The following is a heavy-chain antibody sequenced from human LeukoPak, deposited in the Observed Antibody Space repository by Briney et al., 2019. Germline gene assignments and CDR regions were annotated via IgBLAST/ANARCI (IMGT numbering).Heavy chain of an antibody. V-gene: IGHV3-48*01. CDR3: ARGLMPYYCYYMDV. CDR2: ISSSSSTI. J-gene: IGHJ6*03. D-gene: IGHD2-2*01. Sequence: SGGSLRLSCAASGFTFSSYSMNWVRQAPGKGLEWVSYISSSSSTIYYADSVKGRFTISRDNAKNSLYLQMNSLRAEDTAAYYCARGLMPYYCYYMDVWGKGTTVTVSS. CDR1: GFTFSSYS.